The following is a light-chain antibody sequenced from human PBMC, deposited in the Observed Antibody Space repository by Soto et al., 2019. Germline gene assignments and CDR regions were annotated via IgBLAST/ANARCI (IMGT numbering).Light chain of an antibody. Sequence: DIQMTQSPSSLSTSVGDRVTITCRASQGISNFLAWYQQKPGKVPKLLISAASTLQSGVQSRFSGSGSGTDFPLNITSLQPEDVATYYCQKYSSVITFGQGKRLEI. V-gene: IGKV1-27*01. CDR1: QGISNF. CDR3: QKYSSVIT. J-gene: IGKJ5*01. CDR2: AAS.